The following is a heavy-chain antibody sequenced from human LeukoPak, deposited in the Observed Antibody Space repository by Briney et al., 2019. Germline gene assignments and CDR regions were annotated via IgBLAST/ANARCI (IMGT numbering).Heavy chain of an antibody. Sequence: GESLKISCKGSGYSFTTYWIGWVRQMPGKGLEWMGIIYPGDSDTRYSPSFQGQVSISAAKSISTAYLQWSSLKASDTATYYCARGSSYLAHFDYWGQGTLVTVSS. CDR3: ARGSSYLAHFDY. V-gene: IGHV5-51*01. CDR1: GYSFTTYW. CDR2: IYPGDSDT. D-gene: IGHD1-26*01. J-gene: IGHJ4*02.